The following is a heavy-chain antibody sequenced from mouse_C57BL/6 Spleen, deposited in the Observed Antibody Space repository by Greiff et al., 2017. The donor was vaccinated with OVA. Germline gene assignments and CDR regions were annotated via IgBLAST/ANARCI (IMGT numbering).Heavy chain of an antibody. CDR1: GYTFTSYW. CDR2: IDPSDSET. D-gene: IGHD1-1*01. Sequence: QVQLQQPGAELVRPGSSVKLSCKASGYTFTSYWMHWVKQRPIQGLEWIGNIDPSDSETHYNQKFKDKATLTVDKSSSTAYMQLSSLTSEDSAVYYCAREEITTVVATGFDYWGQGTTLTVSS. V-gene: IGHV1-52*01. CDR3: AREEITTVVATGFDY. J-gene: IGHJ2*01.